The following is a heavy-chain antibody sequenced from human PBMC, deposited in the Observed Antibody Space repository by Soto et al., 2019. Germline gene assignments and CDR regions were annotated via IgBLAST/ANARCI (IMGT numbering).Heavy chain of an antibody. V-gene: IGHV4-34*01. CDR2: INHSGST. CDR1: GGSFSGYY. CDR3: ARHVLLWFGECGMDV. D-gene: IGHD3-10*01. Sequence: ASETLSLTCAVYGGSFSGYYWSWIRQPPGKGLEWIGEINHSGSTNYNPSLKSRVTISVDTSKNQFSLKLSSVTAADTAVYYCARHVLLWFGECGMDVWGQGTTVTVSS. J-gene: IGHJ6*02.